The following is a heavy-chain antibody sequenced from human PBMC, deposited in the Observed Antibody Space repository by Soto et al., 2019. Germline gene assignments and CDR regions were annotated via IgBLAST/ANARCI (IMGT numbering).Heavy chain of an antibody. CDR3: ARGGGDWNPRYDNWFDP. Sequence: SWIGQPPGKWLEWMGWISAYNGNTNYAQKLQGRVTMTTDTSTSTAYMELRCLRSDDTAVYYCARGGGDWNPRYDNWFDPWGQGTLVTVSS. D-gene: IGHD1-1*01. CDR2: ISAYNGNT. V-gene: IGHV1-18*01. J-gene: IGHJ5*02.